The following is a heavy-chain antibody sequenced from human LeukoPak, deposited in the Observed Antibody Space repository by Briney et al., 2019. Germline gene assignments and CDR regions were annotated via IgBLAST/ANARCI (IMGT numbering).Heavy chain of an antibody. Sequence: SETLSLTCTVSNDAIAGYSWSWIRQSAGKGLEWIGRIYSNGDTDYHPSLKSRVTISLDTPKNQVPLSLSSVTAADTAVYYCARDRADNGDYIKFDYWGQGSLVTVSS. CDR2: IYSNGDT. J-gene: IGHJ4*02. CDR3: ARDRADNGDYIKFDY. V-gene: IGHV4-4*07. CDR1: NDAIAGYS. D-gene: IGHD4-17*01.